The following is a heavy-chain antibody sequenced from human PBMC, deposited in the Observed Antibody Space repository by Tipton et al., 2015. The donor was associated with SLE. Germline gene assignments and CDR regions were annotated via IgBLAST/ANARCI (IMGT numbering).Heavy chain of an antibody. D-gene: IGHD2-15*01. J-gene: IGHJ4*02. Sequence: SLRLSCEASGFTFSHTWMTWVRQAPGKGLEWVSAISGSGGTTYYADSVKGRFTISRDNPKNTVSLQMNSLRAEDTAVYYCAKGIVVVVAAVFDYWGQGTLVTVSS. V-gene: IGHV3-23*01. CDR2: ISGSGGTT. CDR3: AKGIVVVVAAVFDY. CDR1: GFTFSHTW.